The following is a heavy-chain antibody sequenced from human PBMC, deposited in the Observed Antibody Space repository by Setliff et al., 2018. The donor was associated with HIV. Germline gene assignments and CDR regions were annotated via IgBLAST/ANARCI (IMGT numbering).Heavy chain of an antibody. CDR2: MNPNSGNT. D-gene: IGHD3-22*01. V-gene: IGHV1-8*01. CDR3: ARGPMIARVFDY. J-gene: IGHJ4*02. Sequence: GASVKVSCKASGYTFNSYDINWVRQTTGQGLEWMGWMNPNSGNTGNAQKFQGRVTMTRDTSINTAYMELTSLRSEDTAVYYCARGPMIARVFDYWGQGTLVTVSS. CDR1: GYTFNSYD.